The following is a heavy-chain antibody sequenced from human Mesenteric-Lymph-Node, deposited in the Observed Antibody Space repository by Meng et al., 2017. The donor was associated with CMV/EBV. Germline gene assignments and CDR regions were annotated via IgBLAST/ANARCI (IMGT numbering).Heavy chain of an antibody. CDR1: GFTFSSYG. CDR3: ARGACRYCSSTSPDQYYYYYAMDV. CDR2: INQYGSEE. D-gene: IGHD2-2*01. J-gene: IGHJ6*02. Sequence: GESLKISCAASGFTFSSYGMHWVRQAPGKGLEWVANINQYGSEEYYVDSVKGRFTISRDNAKNSLYLQMNSLRAEDTAVYFCARGACRYCSSTSPDQYYYYYAMDVWGQGTTVTVSS. V-gene: IGHV3-7*01.